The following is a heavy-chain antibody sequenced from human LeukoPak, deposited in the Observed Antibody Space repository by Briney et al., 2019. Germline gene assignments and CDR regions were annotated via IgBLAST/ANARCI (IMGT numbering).Heavy chain of an antibody. CDR3: AREYYYGSGGYSFDY. Sequence: SDPTLVNPTQTLTLTCTFSGFSLSTSGMCVSWIRQPPGKALEWLAVVDWDGDTSYTTSLKTRLTISRDTSKNQVVLSMTNMDPVDTATYFCAREYYYGSGGYSFDYWGQGTLVTVSS. CDR1: GFSLSTSGMC. D-gene: IGHD3-10*01. V-gene: IGHV2-70*01. CDR2: VDWDGDT. J-gene: IGHJ4*02.